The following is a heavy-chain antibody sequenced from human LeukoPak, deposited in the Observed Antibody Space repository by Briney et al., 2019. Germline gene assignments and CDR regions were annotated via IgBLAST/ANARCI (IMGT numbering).Heavy chain of an antibody. Sequence: SETLSLTCTVSGASVRGYYWSWIRQPPGKGLEWIGYIHYTGNPDYNPSLTSRVTMSVDTSKNQFTLMLNSVTAADTAVYYCARGYGSGSYNNFNQWGQGLLVAVSS. CDR2: IHYTGNP. D-gene: IGHD3-10*01. CDR3: ARGYGSGSYNNFNQ. J-gene: IGHJ4*02. CDR1: GASVRGYY. V-gene: IGHV4-59*02.